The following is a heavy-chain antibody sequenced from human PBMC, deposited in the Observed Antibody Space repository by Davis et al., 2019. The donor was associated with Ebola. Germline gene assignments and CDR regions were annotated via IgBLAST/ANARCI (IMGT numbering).Heavy chain of an antibody. CDR2: IKQDGSEK. D-gene: IGHD6-13*01. J-gene: IGHJ6*04. Sequence: PGGSLRLSCAASGFTFSSYWMSWVRQAPGKGLEWVANIKQDGSEKYYVDSVEGRFTISRDNAKNSLYLQMNSLRAEDTAVYYCARDPGSSWYFMDVWGKGTTVAVSS. CDR1: GFTFSSYW. CDR3: ARDPGSSWYFMDV. V-gene: IGHV3-7*01.